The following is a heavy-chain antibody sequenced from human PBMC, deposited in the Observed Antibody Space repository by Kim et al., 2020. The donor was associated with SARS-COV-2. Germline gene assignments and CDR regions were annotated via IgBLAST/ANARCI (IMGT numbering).Heavy chain of an antibody. CDR3: AKCIHVWNGKDV. V-gene: IGHV3-30*02. Sequence: GGSLRLSCGASGFVFRDYGMHWVRQAPGKGLEWVSFIKYDGSEKYYGEPVKGRFSISRDNAKNTLYLQMNSLRPEDTAVYYCAKCIHVWNGKDVWGQRIT. CDR2: IKYDGSEK. J-gene: IGHJ6*01. CDR1: GFVFRDYG. D-gene: IGHD3-3*02.